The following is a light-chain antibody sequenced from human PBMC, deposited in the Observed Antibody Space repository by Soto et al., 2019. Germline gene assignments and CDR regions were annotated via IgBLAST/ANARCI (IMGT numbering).Light chain of an antibody. Sequence: LTQSGGTLSLTPGRGATRSCMASQSVSNNYLAWYQQKPGQAPRLLIYGASNRATGIPDRFSGSGSGTDFTLTISRLEPEDFAVYYCQQYGSSGTFGQGTKVDIK. CDR2: GAS. CDR1: QSVSNNY. CDR3: QQYGSSGT. V-gene: IGKV3-20*01. J-gene: IGKJ1*01.